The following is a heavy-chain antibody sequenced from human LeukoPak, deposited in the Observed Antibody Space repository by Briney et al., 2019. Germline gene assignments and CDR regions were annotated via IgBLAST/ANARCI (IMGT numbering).Heavy chain of an antibody. V-gene: IGHV4-59*12. Sequence: NPSETLSLTCTVSGGSISSYYWSWIRQPPGKGLEWIGYIYYSGSTNYNPSLKSRVTISVDTSKNQFSLKLSSVTAADTAVYYCARAAVAARWFDPWGQGTLVTVSS. D-gene: IGHD6-19*01. CDR1: GGSISSYY. CDR2: IYYSGST. CDR3: ARAAVAARWFDP. J-gene: IGHJ5*02.